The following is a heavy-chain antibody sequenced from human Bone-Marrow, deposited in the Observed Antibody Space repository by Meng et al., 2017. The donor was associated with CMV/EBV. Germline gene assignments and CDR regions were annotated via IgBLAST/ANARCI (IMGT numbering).Heavy chain of an antibody. J-gene: IGHJ6*02. Sequence: GESLKISCAASGFTFSDYYMSWIRQAPGKGLEWVSYISSSGSTIYYADSVKGRFTISRDNAKNSLYLQMNSLRAEDTAVYYCARLDGGYYYYYYGMDVWGQGTTVTVSS. V-gene: IGHV3-11*04. D-gene: IGHD3-16*01. CDR2: ISSSGSTI. CDR1: GFTFSDYY. CDR3: ARLDGGYYYYYYGMDV.